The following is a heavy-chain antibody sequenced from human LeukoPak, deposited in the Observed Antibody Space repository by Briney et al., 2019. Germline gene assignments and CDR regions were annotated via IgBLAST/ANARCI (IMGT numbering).Heavy chain of an antibody. CDR2: ISNDGSNK. V-gene: IGHV3-30*18. J-gene: IGHJ3*02. Sequence: GGSLRLSCAASGFTFSSYGMHWVRQAPGKGPEWVAVISNDGSNKYYADSVKGRFTISRDNSKNTLYLQMNSLRAEDTAVYYCAKPSATFTVAYSFDIWGQGTMVTVSS. D-gene: IGHD4-23*01. CDR1: GFTFSSYG. CDR3: AKPSATFTVAYSFDI.